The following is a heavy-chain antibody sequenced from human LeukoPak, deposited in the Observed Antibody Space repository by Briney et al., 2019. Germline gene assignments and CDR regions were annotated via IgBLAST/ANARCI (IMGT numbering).Heavy chain of an antibody. J-gene: IGHJ6*02. CDR1: GFTFSSYS. Sequence: PGGSLRLSCAASGFTFSSYSMNWVRQAPGKGLEWVSSISSSSSYIYYADSVKGRFTISRDNAKNSLYLQMNSLRAEDTAVYYCARGEAGYCSSTSCYMGYYYYYGMDVWGQGTTVTVS. V-gene: IGHV3-21*01. CDR2: ISSSSSYI. CDR3: ARGEAGYCSSTSCYMGYYYYYGMDV. D-gene: IGHD2-2*02.